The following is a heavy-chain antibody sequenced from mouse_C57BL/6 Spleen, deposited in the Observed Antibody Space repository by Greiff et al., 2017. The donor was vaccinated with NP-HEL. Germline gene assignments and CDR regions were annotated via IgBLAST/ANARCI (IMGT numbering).Heavy chain of an antibody. D-gene: IGHD1-1*01. V-gene: IGHV1-26*01. CDR2: INPNNGGT. Sequence: VQLQQSGPELVKPGASVKISCKASGYTFTDYYMNWVKQSHGKSLEWIGDINPNNGGTSYNQKFKGKATLTVDKSSSTAYMELRSLTSEDSAVYYCARPFITTVEGFAYWGQGTLVTVSA. CDR3: ARPFITTVEGFAY. J-gene: IGHJ3*01. CDR1: GYTFTDYY.